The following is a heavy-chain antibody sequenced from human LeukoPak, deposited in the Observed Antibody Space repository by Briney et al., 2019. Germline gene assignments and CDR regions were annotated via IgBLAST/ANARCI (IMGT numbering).Heavy chain of an antibody. D-gene: IGHD1-26*01. J-gene: IGHJ3*02. Sequence: SETLSLTCAVYGGSFSGYYWSWIRQPPGKGLEWIGEINHSGSTNYNPSLKSRVTISVDTSKNQFSLKLSSVTAADTAVYYCARVPLYSGSPLGAFDIWGQGTMVTVSS. CDR2: INHSGST. V-gene: IGHV4-34*01. CDR3: ARVPLYSGSPLGAFDI. CDR1: GGSFSGYY.